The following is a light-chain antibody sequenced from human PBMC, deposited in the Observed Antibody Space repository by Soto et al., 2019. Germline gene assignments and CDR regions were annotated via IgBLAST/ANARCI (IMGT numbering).Light chain of an antibody. V-gene: IGKV1-27*01. J-gene: IGKJ1*01. Sequence: IQMTQSPSSLSASVGDRVTITCRASESISNYLAWFQQRPGKVPNLLIFAASTLHSGVPSRFSGRGSGSDFTLTISGLQPEDVAIYYCQNYNGAPWTFGQGTKVEVK. CDR2: AAS. CDR3: QNYNGAPWT. CDR1: ESISNY.